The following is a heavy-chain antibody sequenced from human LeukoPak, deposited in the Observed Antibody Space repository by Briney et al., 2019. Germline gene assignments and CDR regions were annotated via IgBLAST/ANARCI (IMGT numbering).Heavy chain of an antibody. CDR2: ISYDGSNE. V-gene: IGHV3-30*03. CDR1: GFTFSSYG. J-gene: IGHJ4*02. CDR3: AREASSGWWDY. D-gene: IGHD6-19*01. Sequence: PGGSLRLSCAASGFTFSSYGMHWVRQAPGKGLEWVAIISYDGSNEYYADSVKGRFTISRDNSKNTLYLQMNSLRVEDTAVYYCAREASSGWWDYWGQGTLVTVSS.